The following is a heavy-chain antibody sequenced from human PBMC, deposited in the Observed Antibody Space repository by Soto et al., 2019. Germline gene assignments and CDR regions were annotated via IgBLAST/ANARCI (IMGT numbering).Heavy chain of an antibody. Sequence: GGSLRLSCAASGFTFSSYEMNWVRQAPGKGLEWVSYISSSGSTIYYADSVKGRFTISRDNAKNSLYLQMNSLRAEDTAVYYCARKISQGGIGDYFDYWGQGTLVTVSS. CDR2: ISSSGSTI. V-gene: IGHV3-48*03. CDR3: ARKISQGGIGDYFDY. J-gene: IGHJ4*02. CDR1: GFTFSSYE. D-gene: IGHD3-16*01.